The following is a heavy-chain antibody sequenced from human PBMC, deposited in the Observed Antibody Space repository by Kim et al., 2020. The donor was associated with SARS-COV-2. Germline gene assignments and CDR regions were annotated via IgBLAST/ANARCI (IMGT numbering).Heavy chain of an antibody. V-gene: IGHV4-61*01. D-gene: IGHD6-19*01. CDR3: ARRSVAGAGWLDS. Sequence: SETLSLTCTVSTGSISSGSYYWSWLRQAPGKGLEFIGYIYYLGDTNYNPLLKSRVTMSVDTSNNQFSLKLTSVTAEDTGMFFCARRSVAGAGWLDSWS. CDR1: TGSISSGSYY. CDR2: IYYLGDT. J-gene: IGHJ5*01.